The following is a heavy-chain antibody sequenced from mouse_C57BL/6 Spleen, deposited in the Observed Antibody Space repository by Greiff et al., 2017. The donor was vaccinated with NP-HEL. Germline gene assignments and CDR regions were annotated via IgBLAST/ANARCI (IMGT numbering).Heavy chain of an antibody. Sequence: QVQLQQPGAELVMPGASVKLSCKASGYTFTSYWMHWVKQRPGQGLEWIGEIDPSDSYTNYNQKFKGKSTLTVDKSSSTAYRQLSSLTSEDSAVYYCARPSTTVVATGYFDYWGQGTTLTVSS. CDR3: ARPSTTVVATGYFDY. CDR1: GYTFTSYW. CDR2: IDPSDSYT. V-gene: IGHV1-69*01. J-gene: IGHJ2*01. D-gene: IGHD1-1*01.